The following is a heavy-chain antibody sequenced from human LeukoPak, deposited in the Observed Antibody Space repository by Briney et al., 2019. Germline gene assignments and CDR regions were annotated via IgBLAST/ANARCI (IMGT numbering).Heavy chain of an antibody. J-gene: IGHJ6*03. CDR2: IKQDGSEK. CDR3: AREANVVWFGELLLDYYYYMDV. D-gene: IGHD3-10*01. CDR1: GFTFSSYW. Sequence: PGGSLRLSCAASGFTFSSYWMSWVRQAPGKGLEWAANIKQDGSEKYYVDSVKGRFTISRDNAKNSLYLQMNSLRAEDTALYHCAREANVVWFGELLLDYYYYMDVWGKGTTVTISS. V-gene: IGHV3-7*03.